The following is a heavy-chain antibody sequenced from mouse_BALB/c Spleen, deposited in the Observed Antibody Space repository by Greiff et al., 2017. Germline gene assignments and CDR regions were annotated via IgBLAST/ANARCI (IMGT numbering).Heavy chain of an antibody. J-gene: IGHJ2*01. CDR1: GYTFTDYE. Sequence: VQLQQSGAELVRPGASVTLSCKASGYTFTDYEMHWVKQTPVHGLEWIGAIDPETGGTAYNQKFKGKATLTADKSSSTAYMELRSLTSEDSAVYYCTRGGGWGGGDYWGQGTTLTVSS. D-gene: IGHD3-3*01. CDR2: IDPETGGT. CDR3: TRGGGWGGGDY. V-gene: IGHV1-15*01.